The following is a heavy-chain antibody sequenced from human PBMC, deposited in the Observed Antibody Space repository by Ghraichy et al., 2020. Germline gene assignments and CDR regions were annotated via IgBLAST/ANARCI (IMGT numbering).Heavy chain of an antibody. D-gene: IGHD7-27*01. CDR3: AKMGGHHELGLFDY. J-gene: IGHJ4*02. Sequence: GGSLRLSCAASGFTFSSYGMHWVRQAPGKGLEWVAFIRYDGSNKYYADSVKGRFTISRDSSKNTLYLQMNSLRAEDTAVYYCAKMGGHHELGLFDYWGQGTLVTVSS. CDR2: IRYDGSNK. V-gene: IGHV3-30*02. CDR1: GFTFSSYG.